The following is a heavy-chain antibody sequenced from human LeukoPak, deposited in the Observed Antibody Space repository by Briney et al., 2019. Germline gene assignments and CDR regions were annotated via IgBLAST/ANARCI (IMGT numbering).Heavy chain of an antibody. CDR2: IWCDGSNK. J-gene: IGHJ4*02. D-gene: IGHD6-19*01. Sequence: GGSLRLSCAASGFTFSNSGMHWVRQAPGKGLEWLSVIWCDGSNKYYPDSVKGRFTISRDNSKTTLYLQMNSLRAEDTAVYYCARDLAGSSGWRYYLDSWGQGTLVTVSS. CDR3: ARDLAGSSGWRYYLDS. V-gene: IGHV3-33*01. CDR1: GFTFSNSG.